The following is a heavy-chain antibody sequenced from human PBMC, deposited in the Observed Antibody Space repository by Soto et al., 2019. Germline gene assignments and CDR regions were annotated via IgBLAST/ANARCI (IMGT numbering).Heavy chain of an antibody. Sequence: QVQLVESGGGVVQPGKSLRLSCVASGFSFSNYGMQWVRQAPDKGLEWVAVISYDESYQYYADSVKGRLTISRDNSKNTLYLDVDSLRPEDTAVYYCARSLGGSSYYVADYWVQGSLVTVSS. V-gene: IGHV3-30*03. CDR2: ISYDESYQ. CDR1: GFSFSNYG. J-gene: IGHJ4*02. CDR3: ARSLGGSSYYVADY. D-gene: IGHD1-26*01.